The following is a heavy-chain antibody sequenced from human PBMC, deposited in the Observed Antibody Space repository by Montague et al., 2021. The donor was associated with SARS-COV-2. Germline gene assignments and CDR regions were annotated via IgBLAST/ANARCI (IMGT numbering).Heavy chain of an antibody. V-gene: IGHV6-1*01. CDR3: ARIPVGSKYYFDF. CDR1: GDSVSSNIAT. J-gene: IGHJ4*02. Sequence: CAISGDSVSSNIATWNWIRQSPSRSLEWLARTYYRSKWYNDYAESVKSRITIDPNTSKHQFSLHLNSVTPEDTAVYYCARIPVGSKYYFDFWGQGTLVTVSS. CDR2: TYYRSKWYN. D-gene: IGHD2-2*01.